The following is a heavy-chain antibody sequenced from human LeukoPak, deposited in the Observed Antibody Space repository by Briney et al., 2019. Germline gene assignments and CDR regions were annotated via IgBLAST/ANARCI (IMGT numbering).Heavy chain of an antibody. Sequence: GGSLRLSCAASGFTFRIYSMHWLRQAPGKGLEWVSYNDSSGSTIHYADSVKGRFTISRDNAKNSLYLQMNSLRAEDTAVYYCARTKEMATISYFDSWGQGTLVTVSS. D-gene: IGHD5-24*01. CDR1: GFTFRIYS. J-gene: IGHJ4*02. CDR2: NDSSGSTI. CDR3: ARTKEMATISYFDS. V-gene: IGHV3-48*04.